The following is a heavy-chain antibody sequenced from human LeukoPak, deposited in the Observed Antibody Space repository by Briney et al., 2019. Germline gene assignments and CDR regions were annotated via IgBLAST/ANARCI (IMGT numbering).Heavy chain of an antibody. D-gene: IGHD1-26*01. Sequence: PGGSLRLSCAASGFTFSSYAMSWVRQAPAKGLEWVSSISGSSKYRYYADSVKGRFTMSRDNAKNSLYLQMNSLRAEDTAVYYCVREDGIVGATSAFDYWGQGTLVTVSS. CDR1: GFTFSSYA. CDR3: VREDGIVGATSAFDY. V-gene: IGHV3-21*01. J-gene: IGHJ4*02. CDR2: ISGSSKYR.